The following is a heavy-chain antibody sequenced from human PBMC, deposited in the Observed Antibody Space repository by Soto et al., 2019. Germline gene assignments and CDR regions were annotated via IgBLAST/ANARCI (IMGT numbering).Heavy chain of an antibody. CDR2: IYWDDGK. J-gene: IGHJ5*01. Sequence: GSGPTLVNPTQTLTLTCTLSGFSLNASGARVGWIRQPPGKALEWLALIYWDDGKRYSPSLKNRLTVTKDTLKNQVVLTMTNMDPADTGTYYCAHGEYSSDACSFFDSRAQRTPVPVSS. CDR1: GFSLNASGAR. CDR3: AHGEYSSDACSFFDS. V-gene: IGHV2-5*02. D-gene: IGHD3-16*01.